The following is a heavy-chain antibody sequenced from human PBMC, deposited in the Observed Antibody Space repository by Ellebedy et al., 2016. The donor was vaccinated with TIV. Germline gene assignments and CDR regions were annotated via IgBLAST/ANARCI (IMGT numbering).Heavy chain of an antibody. D-gene: IGHD6-13*01. V-gene: IGHV4-39*07. Sequence: MPSETLSLTCTVSGDSISSRNLYWGWIRQAPGKGLQWIGSIYSSWNTYYNPSLESRVTMSIDTSKNQFSLKLTSVTAADTAVYYCAADRIISWYFYWGQGTLVTVSS. CDR1: GDSISSRNLY. CDR2: IYSSWNT. J-gene: IGHJ4*02. CDR3: AADRIISWYFY.